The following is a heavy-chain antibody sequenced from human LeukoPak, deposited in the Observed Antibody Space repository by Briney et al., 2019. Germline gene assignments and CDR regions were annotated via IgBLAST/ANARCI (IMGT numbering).Heavy chain of an antibody. CDR1: GGSISSGGYY. Sequence: SGTLSLTCTVSGGSISSGGYYWSWIRQPPGKGLEWIGYIYYSGSTNYNPSLKSRVTISVDTSKNQFSLKLSSVTAADTAVYYCARTYYDILTGYSVGIDYWGQGTLVTVSS. D-gene: IGHD3-9*01. CDR3: ARTYYDILTGYSVGIDY. J-gene: IGHJ4*02. CDR2: IYYSGST. V-gene: IGHV4-61*08.